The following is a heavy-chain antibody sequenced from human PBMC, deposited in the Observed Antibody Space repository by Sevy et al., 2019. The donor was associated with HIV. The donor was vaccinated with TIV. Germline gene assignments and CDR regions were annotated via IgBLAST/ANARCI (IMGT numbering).Heavy chain of an antibody. V-gene: IGHV1-69*13. Sequence: ASVKVSCKASGGTFSSYAISWVRQAPGQGLEWMGGIIPIFGTANYAQKFQGRVTITADESTSTAYMELSSLRSEDTAVYYCAREGVGAVPAASGYYCYGMDVWGQGTTVTVSS. CDR1: GGTFSSYA. D-gene: IGHD2-2*01. J-gene: IGHJ6*02. CDR3: AREGVGAVPAASGYYCYGMDV. CDR2: IIPIFGTA.